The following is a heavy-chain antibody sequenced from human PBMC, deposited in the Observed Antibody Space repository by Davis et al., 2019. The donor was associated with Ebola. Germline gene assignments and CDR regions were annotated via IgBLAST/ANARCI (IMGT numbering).Heavy chain of an antibody. J-gene: IGHJ4*02. CDR1: GFTFSSYV. V-gene: IGHV3-23*01. D-gene: IGHD5-12*01. CDR3: AKAGVASYDF. CDR2: ISGSGGST. Sequence: PGGSLRLSCAASGFTFSSYVMSWVRQAPGRGLEWVSGISGSGGSTYYADSVKGRFTISRDNSKNTLYLQMNSLRAEDTAVYYCAKAGVASYDFWGQGTLVTVSS.